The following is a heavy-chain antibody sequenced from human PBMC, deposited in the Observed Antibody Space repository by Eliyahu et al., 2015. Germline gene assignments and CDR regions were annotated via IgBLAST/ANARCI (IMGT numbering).Heavy chain of an antibody. CDR1: GXXXTXYA. J-gene: IGHJ4*02. D-gene: IGHD6-13*01. CDR2: IXAGNGNT. V-gene: IGHV1-3*01. Sequence: QVQLVQSGAEAKKPGASVKVSCKASGXXXTXYAMHXVRQAPGQXLXXMGWIXAGNGNTKYSQKFQGRVTITRDTSASTAYMELSSLRSEDTAVYYCARDGLFPPESGGIHFDYWGQGTLVTVSS. CDR3: ARDGLFPPESGGIHFDY.